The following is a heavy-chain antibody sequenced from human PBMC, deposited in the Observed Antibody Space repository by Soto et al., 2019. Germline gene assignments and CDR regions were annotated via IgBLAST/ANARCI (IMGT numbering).Heavy chain of an antibody. CDR1: GGSISSYY. D-gene: IGHD3-10*01. CDR3: ARNHRPTMVRGSYNWFDP. V-gene: IGHV4-59*01. J-gene: IGHJ5*02. CDR2: IYYSGST. Sequence: PSETLSLTCTVSGGSISSYYWSWIRQPPGKGLEWIGYIYYSGSTNYNPSLKSRVTISVDTSKNQFSLKLSSVTAADAAVYYCARNHRPTMVRGSYNWFDPWGQGTLVTVSS.